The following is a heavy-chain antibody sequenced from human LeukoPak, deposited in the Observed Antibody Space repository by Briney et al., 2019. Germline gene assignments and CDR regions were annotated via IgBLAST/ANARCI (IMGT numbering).Heavy chain of an antibody. CDR1: GFTFGDYA. Sequence: GGSLRLSCTASGFTFGDYAMSWFRQAPGKGLEWVGFIRSKAYGGTTEYAASVKGRFTISRDDSKSIAYLQMNSLTTEDTAVYYCTRDSSGYYYYFDYWGQGTLVTVSS. CDR3: TRDSSGYYYYFDY. V-gene: IGHV3-49*03. CDR2: IRSKAYGGTT. D-gene: IGHD3-22*01. J-gene: IGHJ4*02.